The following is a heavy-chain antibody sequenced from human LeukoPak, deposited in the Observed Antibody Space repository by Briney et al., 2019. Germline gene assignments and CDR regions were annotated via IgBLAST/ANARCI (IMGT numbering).Heavy chain of an antibody. Sequence: GGSLRLSCAASGFTFSSYAMNWVRQAPGKGLEWVVVISYDGSNKYYADSVKGRFTISRDNSKNTLYLQMNSLRAEDTAVYYCAKSERSITIFGVVTHDWGQGTLVTVSS. J-gene: IGHJ4*02. D-gene: IGHD3-3*01. V-gene: IGHV3-30-3*02. CDR1: GFTFSSYA. CDR3: AKSERSITIFGVVTHD. CDR2: ISYDGSNK.